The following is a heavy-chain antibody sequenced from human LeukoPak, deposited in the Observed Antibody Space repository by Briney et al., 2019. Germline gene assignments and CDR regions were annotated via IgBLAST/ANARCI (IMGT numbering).Heavy chain of an antibody. V-gene: IGHV3-30-3*01. J-gene: IGHJ4*02. CDR3: ARDLDYYESSGYLGY. CDR2: ISYDGSKK. D-gene: IGHD3-22*01. Sequence: GRSLRLSCAASGFTFNTYAIHWVRQAPGKGLEWVAVISYDGSKKYYADSVKGRFTISRDNSKNTLYLQMHSLRAEDTAVYYCARDLDYYESSGYLGYWGQGTLVTVSS. CDR1: GFTFNTYA.